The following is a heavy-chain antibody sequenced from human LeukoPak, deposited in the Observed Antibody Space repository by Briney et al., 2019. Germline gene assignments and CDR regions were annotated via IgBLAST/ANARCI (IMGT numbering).Heavy chain of an antibody. CDR3: ARGYSSTRFDY. D-gene: IGHD6-13*01. J-gene: IGHJ4*02. CDR1: GGSFSGYY. V-gene: IGHV4-34*01. Sequence: SETLSLTCAVYGGSFSGYYWSWIRQPPGKGLEWIGEINHSGSTNYNPSLKSRVTISVDTSKNQFSLKLSSVTAADTAVYYCARGYSSTRFDYWGQGTLVTVSS. CDR2: INHSGST.